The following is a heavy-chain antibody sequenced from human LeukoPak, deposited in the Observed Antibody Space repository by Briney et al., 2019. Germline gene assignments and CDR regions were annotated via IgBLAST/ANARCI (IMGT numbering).Heavy chain of an antibody. D-gene: IGHD3-3*01. CDR3: TTDSTIFGVVIGY. J-gene: IGHJ4*02. V-gene: IGHV3-15*01. CDR1: GFTFSNAW. Sequence: GGSLRLSCAASGFTFSNAWMSWVRQAPGKGLEWVGRIKSKTDGGTTDYTAPVKGRFTISRDDSKNTLFLQMNSLKTEDTAVYYCTTDSTIFGVVIGYWGQGTLVTVSS. CDR2: IKSKTDGGTT.